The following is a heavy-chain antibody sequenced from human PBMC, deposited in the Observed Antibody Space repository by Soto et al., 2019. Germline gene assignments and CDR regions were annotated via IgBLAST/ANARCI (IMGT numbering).Heavy chain of an antibody. V-gene: IGHV3-23*01. CDR3: AKVRDEFYDFWSGYPNWFDP. CDR2: ISGSGGST. CDR1: GFTFSSYA. J-gene: IGHJ5*02. D-gene: IGHD3-3*01. Sequence: GGSLRLSCAASGFTFSSYAMSWVRQAPGEGLEWVSAISGSGGSTYYADSVKGRFTISRDNSKNTLYLQMNSLRAEDTAVYYCAKVRDEFYDFWSGYPNWFDPWGQGTLVTVSS.